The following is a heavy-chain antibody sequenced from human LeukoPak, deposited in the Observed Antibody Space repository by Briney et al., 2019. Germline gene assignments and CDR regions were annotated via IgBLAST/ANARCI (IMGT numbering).Heavy chain of an antibody. V-gene: IGHV3-21*01. CDR2: ISSSGSYI. Sequence: GGSLRLSCAASGFTFSSYSMNWVRQAPGKGLERVSSISSSGSYIYYADSVKGRFTISRDNAKNSLYLQMNSLRAEDTAVYYCAREGAYSSSSPYFDYWGQGTLVTVSS. CDR1: GFTFSSYS. CDR3: AREGAYSSSSPYFDY. D-gene: IGHD6-6*01. J-gene: IGHJ4*02.